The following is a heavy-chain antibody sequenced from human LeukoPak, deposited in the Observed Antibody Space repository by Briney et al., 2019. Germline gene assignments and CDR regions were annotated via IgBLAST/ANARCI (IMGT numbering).Heavy chain of an antibody. CDR3: ARDSSSGSYWAGVDYYYYYMDV. Sequence: GASVKVSCKASGYTFTDYYVHWVRQAPGQGLEWMGWINPNSGGTNFAQKFQGRVTMTRHTSISTAYMELSRLRSDDTAVYYCARDSSSGSYWAGVDYYYYYMDVWGKGTTVTVSS. J-gene: IGHJ6*03. D-gene: IGHD1-26*01. CDR2: INPNSGGT. V-gene: IGHV1-2*02. CDR1: GYTFTDYY.